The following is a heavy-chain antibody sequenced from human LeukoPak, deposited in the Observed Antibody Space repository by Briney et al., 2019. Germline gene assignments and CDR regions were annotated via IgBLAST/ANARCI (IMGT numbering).Heavy chain of an antibody. Sequence: AASVKVSCEASGGTFSSYAISWVRQAPGQGLEWMGGIIPIFGTANYAQKFQGRVTITADESTSTAYMELSSLRSEDTAVYYCARVSSGYDLLHWGQGTLVTVSS. CDR3: ARVSSGYDLLH. CDR2: IIPIFGTA. D-gene: IGHD5-12*01. J-gene: IGHJ4*02. CDR1: GGTFSSYA. V-gene: IGHV1-69*01.